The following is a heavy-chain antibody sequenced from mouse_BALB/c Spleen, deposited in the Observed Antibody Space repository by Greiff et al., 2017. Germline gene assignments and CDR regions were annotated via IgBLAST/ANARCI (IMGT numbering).Heavy chain of an antibody. V-gene: IGHV1S137*01. CDR1: GYSFTDYA. CDR2: ISTYYGDA. J-gene: IGHJ4*01. Sequence: VKLMESGAELVRPGVSVKISCKGSGYSFTDYAMHWVKQSHAKSLEWIGVISTYYGDASYNQKFKGKATMTVDKSSSTAYMELARLTSEDSAIYYCARTTATWDYYAMDYWGQGTSVTVSS. CDR3: ARTTATWDYYAMDY. D-gene: IGHD1-2*01.